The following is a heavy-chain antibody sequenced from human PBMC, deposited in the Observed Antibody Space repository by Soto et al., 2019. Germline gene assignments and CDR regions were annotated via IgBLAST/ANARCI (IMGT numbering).Heavy chain of an antibody. CDR2: INHSGST. J-gene: IGHJ4*02. Sequence: QVQLQQWGAGLLKPSETLSLTCAVYGGSFSGYYWSWIRQPPGKGLEWIGEINHSGSTNYNPSLKSRVTISVDTSKNQFSLKLSSVTDADTAVYYCARARGGGNFLRLWYFDYWGQGTLVTVSS. CDR3: ARARGGGNFLRLWYFDY. CDR1: GGSFSGYY. V-gene: IGHV4-34*01. D-gene: IGHD3-3*01.